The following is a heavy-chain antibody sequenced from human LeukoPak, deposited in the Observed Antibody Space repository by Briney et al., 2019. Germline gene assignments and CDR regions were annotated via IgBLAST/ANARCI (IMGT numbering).Heavy chain of an antibody. CDR3: APIFGDCSDFDS. CDR1: GGSFSLYF. J-gene: IGHJ4*01. Sequence: SETLSLTCAVYGGSFSLYFWSWIRQPPGKGLEWIGEITYSGRTNYNPSLKSRVTISVDTSKNQFSLRLSSVTAADTAVYYCAPIFGDCSDFDSWGQGTLVTVSS. V-gene: IGHV4-34*01. CDR2: ITYSGRT. D-gene: IGHD2-21*02.